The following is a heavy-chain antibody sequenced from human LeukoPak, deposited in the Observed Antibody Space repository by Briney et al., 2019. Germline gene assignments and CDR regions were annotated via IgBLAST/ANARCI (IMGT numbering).Heavy chain of an antibody. V-gene: IGHV3-43*01. J-gene: IGHJ4*02. CDR3: AKDKRVGDGYNYYDY. D-gene: IGHD5-24*01. CDR1: GFTFDDYT. Sequence: GGSLRLSCAASGFTFDDYTMHWVRQAPGKGPEWVSLISWDGGSTYYADSVKGRFTISRDNSKNSLYLQMNSLRTEDTALYYCAKDKRVGDGYNYYDYWGQGTLVTVSS. CDR2: ISWDGGST.